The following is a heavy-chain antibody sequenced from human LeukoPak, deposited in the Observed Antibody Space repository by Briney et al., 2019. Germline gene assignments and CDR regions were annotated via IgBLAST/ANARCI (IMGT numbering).Heavy chain of an antibody. CDR3: ARFKGDFWTGYFDY. D-gene: IGHD3/OR15-3a*01. J-gene: IGHJ4*02. V-gene: IGHV3-23*01. CDR2: ISGSGGST. CDR1: GFTFSSYA. Sequence: GGSLRLSCAASGFTFSSYAMSWVRQAPGKGLEWVSAISGSGGSTYYADSVEGRFTISRDNSKNTLYLQMNSLRAEDTAVYYCARFKGDFWTGYFDYWGQGTLVTVSS.